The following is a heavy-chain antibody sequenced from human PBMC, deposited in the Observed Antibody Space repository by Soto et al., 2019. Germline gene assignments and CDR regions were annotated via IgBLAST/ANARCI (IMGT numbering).Heavy chain of an antibody. D-gene: IGHD3-3*01. V-gene: IGHV3-23*01. J-gene: IGHJ6*02. CDR3: AKAATIFGVVLSNYYYYGMDV. CDR2: ISGSGGST. CDR1: GFTFSSYA. Sequence: GGSLRLSCAASGFTFSSYAMSWVRQAPGKGLEWVSAISGSGGSTYYADSVKGRFTISRDNAKNTLYLQMNSLRAEDTAVYYCAKAATIFGVVLSNYYYYGMDVWGQGTTVTVSS.